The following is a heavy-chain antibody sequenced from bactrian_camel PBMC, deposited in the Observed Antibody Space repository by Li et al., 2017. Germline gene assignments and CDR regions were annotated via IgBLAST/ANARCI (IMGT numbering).Heavy chain of an antibody. J-gene: IGHJ4*01. V-gene: IGHV3S40*01. CDR1: GDTDNLDY. CDR2: LYIEGGST. D-gene: IGHD5*01. Sequence: VQLVESGGGSVQAGGSLRLSCATSGDTDNLDYMGWYRDAPGKGREGVSSLYIEGGSTAYIDSVKGRFTISRDNAKNTVYLQMNRLKSEDTAEYYCATGGPKDAFSCFGYMGQGTQVTVS.